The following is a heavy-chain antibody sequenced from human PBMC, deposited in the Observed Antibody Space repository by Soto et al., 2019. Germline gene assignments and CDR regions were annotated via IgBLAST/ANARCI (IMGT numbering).Heavy chain of an antibody. D-gene: IGHD6-13*01. CDR3: AHRGDMHGNWYRGYLDH. V-gene: IGHV2-5*02. CDR1: GFSLTTRPVG. J-gene: IGHJ4*01. CDR2: IYWDDDK. Sequence: QITLRESGPTRVKPTQTLTLTCTFSGFSLTTRPVGVAWIRQPPGKALEWLAVIYWDDDKRYSPSLKSRLTIAKDTSKNQEVLTMACKDPVDTATYFCAHRGDMHGNWYRGYLDHWGHGTLVTVS.